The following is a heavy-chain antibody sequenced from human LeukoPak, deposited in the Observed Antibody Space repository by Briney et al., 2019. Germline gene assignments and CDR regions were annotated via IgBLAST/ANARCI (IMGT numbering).Heavy chain of an antibody. CDR2: INHSGST. J-gene: IGHJ6*03. CDR1: GGSFSGYY. D-gene: IGHD3-10*01. CDR3: ARRSVLTYYYGSGSYYYYMDV. Sequence: KPSETLSLTCAVYGGSFSGYYWSWIRQPPGKGLEWIGEINHSGSTNYNPSLKSRVTISVDTSKNQFSLKLSSLTAADTAVYYCARRSVLTYYYGSGSYYYYMDVWGKGTTVTISS. V-gene: IGHV4-34*01.